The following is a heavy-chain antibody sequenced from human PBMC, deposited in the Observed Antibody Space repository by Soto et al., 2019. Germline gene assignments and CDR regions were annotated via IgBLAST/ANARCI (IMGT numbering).Heavy chain of an antibody. CDR1: GGSISSGGYS. J-gene: IGHJ4*02. CDR3: ASGQQLVRNY. Sequence: QLQLQESGSGLVKPSQTLSLTCAVSGGSISSGGYSWSWIRQPPGKGLEWIGYIYHSGSTYYNPALXSXVXIXXDRSKNQFSLKLSSVPAADTAVYYCASGQQLVRNYWGQGTLVTVSS. D-gene: IGHD6-13*01. CDR2: IYHSGST. V-gene: IGHV4-30-2*01.